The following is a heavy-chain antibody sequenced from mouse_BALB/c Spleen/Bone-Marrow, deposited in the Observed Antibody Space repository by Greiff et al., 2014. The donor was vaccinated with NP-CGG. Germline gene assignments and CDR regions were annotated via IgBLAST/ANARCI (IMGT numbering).Heavy chain of an antibody. Sequence: VQLKESGPDLVKPSQSLSLTCTVPGYSITSYYSWHWIRQFPGNKLEWMGYIHYSGITVYNPSLKSRISITRDTSNNQFFLQLNSVTTEDTATYYCARFAGTPYTMDYWGQGTSVTVSS. D-gene: IGHD4-1*01. CDR2: IHYSGIT. V-gene: IGHV3-1*02. J-gene: IGHJ4*01. CDR1: GYSITSYYS. CDR3: ARFAGTPYTMDY.